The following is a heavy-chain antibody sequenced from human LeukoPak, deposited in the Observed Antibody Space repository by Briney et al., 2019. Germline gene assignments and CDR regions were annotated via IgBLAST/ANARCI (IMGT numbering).Heavy chain of an antibody. Sequence: ASVTVSCKASGYTFTSYYMHWVRQAPGQGLEWMGIINPSGGSTSYAQKFQGRVTMTRDTSTSTVYMELSSLRSEDTAVYYCARDRVVPAAMLTGAFDYWGQGTLVTVSS. J-gene: IGHJ4*02. V-gene: IGHV1-46*01. CDR3: ARDRVVPAAMLTGAFDY. CDR1: GYTFTSYY. D-gene: IGHD2-2*01. CDR2: INPSGGST.